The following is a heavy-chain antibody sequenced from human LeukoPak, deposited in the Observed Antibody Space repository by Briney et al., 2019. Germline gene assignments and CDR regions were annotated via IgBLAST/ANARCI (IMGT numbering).Heavy chain of an antibody. CDR2: IIPIFGTA. J-gene: IGHJ5*02. D-gene: IGHD3-3*01. V-gene: IGHV1-69*06. Sequence: SVKVSCKASGGTFSSYAISWVRQAPGQGLEWMGGIIPIFGTANYAQKFQGRVTITADKSTSTAYMELSSLRSEDTAVYYCARAPTIFGVVAWFDPWGQGTLVTVSS. CDR3: ARAPTIFGVVAWFDP. CDR1: GGTFSSYA.